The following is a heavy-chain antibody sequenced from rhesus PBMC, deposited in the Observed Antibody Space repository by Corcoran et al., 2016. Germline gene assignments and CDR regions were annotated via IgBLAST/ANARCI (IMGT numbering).Heavy chain of an antibody. CDR1: GLTFSSYA. CDR3: AKRRDYLDY. J-gene: IGHJ4*01. Sequence: EVQLVETGGGWVQPGGYLRLACAAYGLTFSSYAMQWVRQAPGKGLECISAINSCGSNTYYADSVEGRFIISIDNSKSTLSLQMNSLRPEDTAVYYCAKRRDYLDYWGQGVLVTVSS. CDR2: INSCGSNT. V-gene: IGHV3-103*01.